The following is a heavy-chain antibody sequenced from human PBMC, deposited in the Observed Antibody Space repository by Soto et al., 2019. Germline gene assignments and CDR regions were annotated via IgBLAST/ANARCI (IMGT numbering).Heavy chain of an antibody. CDR3: ASHCSTRCSDWIDP. V-gene: IGHV1-46*03. Sequence: QVQLVQSGPEVKPPGASVRISCRASGYTFTKYYVHWVRQAPGQGLKWMGVIDPRGGGTTYAQEFQDRVTMTRDVAMSTVYFDLTSLRSEDTAMYFCASHCSTRCSDWIDPWGQGTLVIVSS. J-gene: IGHJ5*02. CDR2: IDPRGGGT. D-gene: IGHD2-15*01. CDR1: GYTFTKYY.